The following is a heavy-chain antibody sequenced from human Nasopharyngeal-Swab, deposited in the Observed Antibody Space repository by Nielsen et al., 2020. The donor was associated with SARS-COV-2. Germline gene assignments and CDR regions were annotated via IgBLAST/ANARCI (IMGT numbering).Heavy chain of an antibody. D-gene: IGHD3-3*01. CDR1: GFTFSSYE. CDR3: ARADDFWSGYPYGMDV. V-gene: IGHV3-48*03. J-gene: IGHJ6*02. CDR2: ISSSGSTI. Sequence: GGSLRLSCAASGFTFSSYEMNWVRQAPGKGLEWVSYISSSGSTIYYADSVKGRFTISRDNAKNSLYLQMNSLRAEDTAVYYCARADDFWSGYPYGMDVWGQGTTVTVSS.